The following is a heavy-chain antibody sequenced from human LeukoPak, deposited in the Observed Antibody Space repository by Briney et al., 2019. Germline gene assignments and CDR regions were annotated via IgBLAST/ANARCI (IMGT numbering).Heavy chain of an antibody. CDR3: ARYKVPPHQDSSMVPGVYYYYGMDV. V-gene: IGHV3-23*01. CDR2: XXXXXXXT. Sequence: GGSLRLSCAASGFTFGNYAMSWVRQGPGKGLEXXXXXXXXXXXTXYADSVKGRFTISRDNSKNTLSLQMSSLRSEDTALYYCARYKVPPHQDSSMVPGVYYYYGMDVWGLGTTVTVSS. J-gene: IGHJ6*02. CDR1: GFTFGNYA. D-gene: IGHD3-10*01.